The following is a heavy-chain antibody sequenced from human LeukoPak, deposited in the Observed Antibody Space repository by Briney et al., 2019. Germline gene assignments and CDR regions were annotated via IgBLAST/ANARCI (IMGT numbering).Heavy chain of an antibody. Sequence: PGGSLRLSCAASGFTFSSYSMNWVRQAPGKGLEWVSSISSSSSYIYYADSVKGRFTISRDNAKNSLYLQMNSLRAEDTAVYYCARDTTVTFHVFDIWGQGTMVTVSS. CDR2: ISSSSSYI. CDR3: ARDTTVTFHVFDI. CDR1: GFTFSSYS. J-gene: IGHJ3*02. D-gene: IGHD4-17*01. V-gene: IGHV3-21*01.